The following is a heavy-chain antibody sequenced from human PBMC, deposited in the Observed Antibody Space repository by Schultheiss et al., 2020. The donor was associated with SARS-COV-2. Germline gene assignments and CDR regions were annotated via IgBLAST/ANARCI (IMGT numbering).Heavy chain of an antibody. CDR3: ANGGNSGWAWFDP. D-gene: IGHD4-23*01. J-gene: IGHJ5*02. CDR1: GGSFSGYY. CDR2: IKSKTDGGTT. V-gene: IGHV3-15*01. Sequence: ETLSLTCAVYGGSFSGYYWSWIRQPPGKGLEWIGRIKSKTDGGTTDYAAPVKGRFTISRDDSKNTLYLQMNSLRAEDTAVYYCANGGNSGWAWFDPWGQGTLVTVSS.